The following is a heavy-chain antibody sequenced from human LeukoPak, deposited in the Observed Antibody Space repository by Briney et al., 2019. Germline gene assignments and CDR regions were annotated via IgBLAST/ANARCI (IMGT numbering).Heavy chain of an antibody. D-gene: IGHD6-19*01. J-gene: IGHJ4*02. CDR1: GYTFTGYY. V-gene: IGHV1-2*02. Sequence: ASVKVSCKASGYTFTGYYMHWVRQAPGQGLEWMGWINPNSGGTNYAQKFQGRVTMTKDTSISTAYMELSRLRSDDTAVYYCARERQWLVRGGFDYWGQGTLVTVSS. CDR2: INPNSGGT. CDR3: ARERQWLVRGGFDY.